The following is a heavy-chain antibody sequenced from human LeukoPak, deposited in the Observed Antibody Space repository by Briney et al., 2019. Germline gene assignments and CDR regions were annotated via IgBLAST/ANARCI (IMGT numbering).Heavy chain of an antibody. CDR3: ARASNYEYYYYYMDV. V-gene: IGHV4-30-4*08. CDR2: VYYSGST. J-gene: IGHJ6*03. D-gene: IGHD4-11*01. CDR1: GGSISSGDYY. Sequence: PSETLSLTCTVSGGSISSGDYYWSWIRQPPGKGLEWIGYVYYSGSTYYNPSLKSRVTISVDTSKNQFSLKLSSVTAADTAVYYCARASNYEYYYYYMDVWGKGTTVTVS.